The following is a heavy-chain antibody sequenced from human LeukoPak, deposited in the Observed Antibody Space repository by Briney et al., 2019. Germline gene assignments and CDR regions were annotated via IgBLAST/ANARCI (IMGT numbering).Heavy chain of an antibody. CDR3: ARDRGIASALDV. D-gene: IGHD6-13*01. CDR1: GGSITSHY. CDR2: VYYIGTT. V-gene: IGHV4-59*11. Sequence: PSETLSLTCTVSGGSITSHYWSWIRQPPGKGLEWIGFVYYIGTTRYNPSLKSRATMSVDTTRNQFSLNLNSVTAADTAVHFCARDRGIASALDVWGKGTTVTVSS. J-gene: IGHJ6*04.